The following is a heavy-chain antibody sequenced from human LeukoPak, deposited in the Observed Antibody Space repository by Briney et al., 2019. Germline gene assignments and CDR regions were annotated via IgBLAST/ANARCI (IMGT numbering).Heavy chain of an antibody. CDR1: GGSISSTTYY. CDR2: IHYGGRI. V-gene: IGHV4-39*07. CDR3: ARDLSAYYLLYGVDV. D-gene: IGHD2-21*01. Sequence: SETLSLTCTVSGGSISSTTYYWGWLRQPPGKGLEWIGSIHYGGRIYYNPSLKSRLTISVDTSKNQFSLKLSSVTAADTAVYYCARDLSAYYLLYGVDVWGQGTTVTVSS. J-gene: IGHJ6*02.